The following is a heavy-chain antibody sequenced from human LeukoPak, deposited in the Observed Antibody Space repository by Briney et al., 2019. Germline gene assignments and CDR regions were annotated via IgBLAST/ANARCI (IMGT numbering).Heavy chain of an antibody. D-gene: IGHD3-22*01. CDR3: AKGAPTYYYDSSGYYSFYY. V-gene: IGHV3-30*02. Sequence: TGGSLRLSCAASGLTFSSYGMHWVRQARGKGGEWVAFIRYDGSKKYYADSVKGGFTIYRDNEKKTVYLEKKRQRGEDRAVYYCAKGAPTYYYDSSGYYSFYYWGQGTLVTVSS. CDR1: GLTFSSYG. CDR2: IRYDGSKK. J-gene: IGHJ4*02.